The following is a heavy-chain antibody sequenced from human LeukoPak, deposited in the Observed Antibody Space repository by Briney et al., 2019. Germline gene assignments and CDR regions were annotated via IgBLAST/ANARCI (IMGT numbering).Heavy chain of an antibody. J-gene: IGHJ3*02. V-gene: IGHV3-23*01. D-gene: IGHD6-19*01. CDR1: GFTFSSYA. CDR2: IRGSGGSA. CDR3: ARVAEQWLVNDAFDI. Sequence: GGSLRLSCAASGFTFSSYAMSWVRQAPGKGLEWVSAIRGSGGSAYYADSVKGRFTISRDNSKNTLYLQMNSLRAEDTAVYYCARVAEQWLVNDAFDIWGQGTMVTVSS.